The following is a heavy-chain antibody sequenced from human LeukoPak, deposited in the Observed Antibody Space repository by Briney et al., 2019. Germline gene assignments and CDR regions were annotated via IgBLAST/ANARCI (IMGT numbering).Heavy chain of an antibody. CDR1: GFTFSSYA. CDR3: ACSGYCSGGSCYLRYWYFDL. D-gene: IGHD2-15*01. J-gene: IGHJ2*01. Sequence: GGSLRLSFAASGFTFSSYAMSWVRQAPGKGLEWVSAISGSGGSTYYADSVKGRFTISRDNSKNTLYLQMNSLRAEDTAVYYCACSGYCSGGSCYLRYWYFDLWGRGTLVTVSS. CDR2: ISGSGGST. V-gene: IGHV3-23*01.